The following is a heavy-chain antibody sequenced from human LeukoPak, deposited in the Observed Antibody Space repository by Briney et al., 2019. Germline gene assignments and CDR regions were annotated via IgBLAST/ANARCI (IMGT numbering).Heavy chain of an antibody. CDR1: GFTFVNAS. V-gene: IGHV3-15*01. CDR3: TTGNP. CDR2: MKSKPEGGTT. Sequence: GGSLRLSCLTSGFTFVNASMSWVRQAPGKGLEWVGLMKSKPEGGTTFYAAPVEDRFSISRDDSRNTLYLQMNSLTIGDTGVYYCTTGNPWGQGTLVTVSS. J-gene: IGHJ5*02.